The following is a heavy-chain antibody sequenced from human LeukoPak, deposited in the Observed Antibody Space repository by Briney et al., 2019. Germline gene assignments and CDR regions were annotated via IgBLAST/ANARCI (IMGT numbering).Heavy chain of an antibody. CDR1: GFTVSSNE. Sequence: GGSLRLSCAASGFTVSSNEMSRVRQAPGKGLEWVSSINGGSTYYADYSKASVTISRDNSKNTLRLQMNSLRAEDAAVYYCAKYAGLGHWGQGTLVTVSS. D-gene: IGHD3-16*01. CDR3: AKYAGLGH. J-gene: IGHJ4*02. CDR2: INGGST. V-gene: IGHV3-38-3*01.